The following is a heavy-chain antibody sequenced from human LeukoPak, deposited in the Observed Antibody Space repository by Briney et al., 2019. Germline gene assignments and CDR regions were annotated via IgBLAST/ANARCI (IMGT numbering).Heavy chain of an antibody. D-gene: IGHD3-10*01. V-gene: IGHV3-30*02. Sequence: GGSLRLSCVASGFTFSTYGMHWVRKAPGKGLEWVAFIQSNGGSEFYVDPVKGRFTISRDNSKNTVYLQMSSLRVEDTAVYYCARDPAGFWGQGTLVTVSS. CDR1: GFTFSTYG. J-gene: IGHJ4*02. CDR3: ARDPAGF. CDR2: IQSNGGSE.